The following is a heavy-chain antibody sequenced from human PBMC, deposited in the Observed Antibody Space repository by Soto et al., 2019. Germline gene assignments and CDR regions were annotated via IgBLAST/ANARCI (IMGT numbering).Heavy chain of an antibody. V-gene: IGHV1-69*10. D-gene: IGHD2-2*02. CDR2: IIPILGIA. CDR1: GGTFSSYA. CDR3: AREVVVVPAAITYYYGMDV. Sequence: ASVKVSCKASGGTFSSYAISWVRQAPGQGLEWMGGIIPILGIANYAQKFQGRVTITADKSTSTAYMELSSLRSEDTAVYYCAREVVVVPAAITYYYGMDVWGQGTTVTVSS. J-gene: IGHJ6*02.